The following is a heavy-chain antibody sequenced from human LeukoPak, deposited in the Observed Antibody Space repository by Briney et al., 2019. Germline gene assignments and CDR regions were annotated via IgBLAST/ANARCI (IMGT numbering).Heavy chain of an antibody. D-gene: IGHD3-3*01. CDR2: ISWNSGSI. CDR3: AKGQGLRSNWFDP. CDR1: GFTFDDYA. J-gene: IGHJ5*02. V-gene: IGHV3-9*01. Sequence: GRSLRLSCAASGFTFDDYAMHWVRQVPGKGLEWGSGISWNSGSIDYADSVKGRFTISRDNAKNSLYLQMSSLRAEDTAFYYCAKGQGLRSNWFDPWGQGTLVTVSS.